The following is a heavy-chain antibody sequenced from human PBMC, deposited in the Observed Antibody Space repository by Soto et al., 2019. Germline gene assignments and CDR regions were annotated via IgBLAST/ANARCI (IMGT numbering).Heavy chain of an antibody. Sequence: VQLVESGGGVVQPGRSLRLSCAASGFTFSSYGMHWVRQAPGKGLEWVAVISYDGSNKYYADSVKGRFTISRDNSKNTLYLQVISLRAEDTAVYYCAKDLVRRGVLDYWGQGTLVTVSS. V-gene: IGHV3-30*18. J-gene: IGHJ4*02. CDR1: GFTFSSYG. CDR2: ISYDGSNK. CDR3: AKDLVRRGVLDY. D-gene: IGHD3-10*01.